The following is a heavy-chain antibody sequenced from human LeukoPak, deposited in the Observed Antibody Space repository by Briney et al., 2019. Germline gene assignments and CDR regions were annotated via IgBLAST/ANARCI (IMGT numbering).Heavy chain of an antibody. J-gene: IGHJ4*02. D-gene: IGHD3-16*01. CDR3: ELDNLVWKGPLLDY. CDR2: ISSSGSAI. CDR1: GFTFSSYE. V-gene: IGHV3-48*03. Sequence: GGSLRLSCAASGFTFSSYEMNWVRQAPGKGLEWLSYISSSGSAIYYADSVKGRFMISRDNAKNSLYLQMNSLRAEDTAVYYCELDNLVWKGPLLDYWGQGTLVTVSS.